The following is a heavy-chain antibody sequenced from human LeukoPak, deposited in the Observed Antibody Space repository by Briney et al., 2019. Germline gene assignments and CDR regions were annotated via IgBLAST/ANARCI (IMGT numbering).Heavy chain of an antibody. Sequence: SETLSLTCTVSGGSIKSDYWSWIRQPPGKGLEWIGYINYKWNTNSNPSLKSRVTLSIDTSKNQFSLRLTSVTAADTAVHYCARRISDPNYYYMDVWGKGTAVTVSS. D-gene: IGHD3-3*02. CDR2: INYKWNT. V-gene: IGHV4-59*08. CDR3: ARRISDPNYYYMDV. J-gene: IGHJ6*03. CDR1: GGSIKSDY.